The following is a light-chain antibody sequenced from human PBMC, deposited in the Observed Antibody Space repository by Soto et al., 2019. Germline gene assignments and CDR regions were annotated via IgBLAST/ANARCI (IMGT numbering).Light chain of an antibody. Sequence: EIVVTQSPATLSASPGERVTLSCMASQFVSSRLAWYQQRPGQAPRLLIYRASTRATGVPARFSGSGSGTEFTLTISSLQSEDFAVYYCQQYNNWPQTFGQGTKVDI. CDR1: QFVSSR. V-gene: IGKV3-15*01. J-gene: IGKJ1*01. CDR2: RAS. CDR3: QQYNNWPQT.